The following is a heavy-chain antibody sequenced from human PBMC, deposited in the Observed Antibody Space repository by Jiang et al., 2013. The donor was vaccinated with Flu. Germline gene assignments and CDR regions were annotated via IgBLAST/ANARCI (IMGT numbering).Heavy chain of an antibody. V-gene: IGHV4-59*01. J-gene: IGHJ2*01. CDR1: GGSISSYY. CDR2: IYYSGST. Sequence: GLVKPSETLSLTCTVSGGSISSYYWSWIRQPPGKGLEWIGYIYYSGSTNYNPSLKSRVTISVDTSKNQFSLKLSSVTAADTAVYYCARRRYFDLWGRGTLVTVSS. CDR3: ARRRYFDL.